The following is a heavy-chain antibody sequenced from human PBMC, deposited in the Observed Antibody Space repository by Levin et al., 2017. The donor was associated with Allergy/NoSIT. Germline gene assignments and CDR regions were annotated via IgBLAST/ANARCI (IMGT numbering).Heavy chain of an antibody. V-gene: IGHV1-8*01. D-gene: IGHD6-19*01. CDR3: ARSGGSGVLSGGNLKQWLVRALNLGKFDY. J-gene: IGHJ4*02. CDR1: GYTFTSYD. Sequence: GESLKISCKASGYTFTSYDINWVRQATGQGLEWMGWMNPNSGNTGYAQKFQGRVTMTRNTSISTAYMELSSLRSEDTAVYYCARSGGSGVLSGGNLKQWLVRALNLGKFDYWGQGTLVTVSS. CDR2: MNPNSGNT.